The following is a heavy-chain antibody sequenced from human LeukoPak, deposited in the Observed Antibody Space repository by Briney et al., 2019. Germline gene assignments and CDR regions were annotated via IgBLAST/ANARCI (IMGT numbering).Heavy chain of an antibody. CDR3: AREPGTSTVTTIGY. D-gene: IGHD4-17*01. CDR2: IYSGGRT. Sequence: GGSLRLSCAASGFTVSSNYMSWVRQAPGKGLEWVSIIYSGGRTYYADSVKGRFTISRDNSKNTLYLQMNSLRAEDTAVYYCAREPGTSTVTTIGYWGQGTLVTVSS. V-gene: IGHV3-53*01. CDR1: GFTVSSNY. J-gene: IGHJ4*02.